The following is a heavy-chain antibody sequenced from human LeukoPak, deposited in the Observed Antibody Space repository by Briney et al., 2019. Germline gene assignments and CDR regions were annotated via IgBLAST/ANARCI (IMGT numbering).Heavy chain of an antibody. CDR1: GFTFGDYA. CDR3: TRVIVATKDY. J-gene: IGHJ4*02. V-gene: IGHV3-49*04. CDR2: IRSKNYGGTT. Sequence: GGSLRLSCTGSGFTFGDYAMNWVRQAPGKGLEWVGFIRSKNYGGTTEYAASVKGRFTISRDDSRSIAYLQMNSLKTEDTAVYYCTRVIVATKDYWGQGTLVTVSS. D-gene: IGHD5-12*01.